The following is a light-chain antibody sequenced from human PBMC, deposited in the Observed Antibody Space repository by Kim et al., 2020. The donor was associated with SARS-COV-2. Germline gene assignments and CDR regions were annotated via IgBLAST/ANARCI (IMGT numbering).Light chain of an antibody. CDR2: DKD. V-gene: IGLV3-19*01. Sequence: SSELTQDPVVSVAVGQTVRITCHGDSLRNYFADWCQQRTGQAPVVVIYDKDTRPSGIPDRFSGSGSDNTASLTITGAQAEDEADYFCYSRDASGRHVIFGGGTKVTVL. CDR3: YSRDASGRHVI. J-gene: IGLJ2*01. CDR1: SLRNYF.